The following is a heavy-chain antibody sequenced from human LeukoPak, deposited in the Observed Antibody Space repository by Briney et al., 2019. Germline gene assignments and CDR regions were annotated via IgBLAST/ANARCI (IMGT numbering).Heavy chain of an antibody. CDR2: ISGSGGST. CDR3: AKSYYGSGSYYPYY. D-gene: IGHD3-10*01. Sequence: PGGSLRLSCAASGFIFSSYAMSWVRQAPGKGLEWVSAISGSGGSTYYADSVKGRFTISRDNSKNTLYLQMNSLRAEDTAVYYCAKSYYGSGSYYPYYWGQGTLVTVSS. J-gene: IGHJ4*02. CDR1: GFIFSSYA. V-gene: IGHV3-23*01.